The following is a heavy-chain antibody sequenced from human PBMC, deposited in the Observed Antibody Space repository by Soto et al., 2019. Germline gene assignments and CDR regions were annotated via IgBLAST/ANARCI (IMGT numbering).Heavy chain of an antibody. V-gene: IGHV3-30-3*01. CDR3: VCDEPWVVGATYYFDY. CDR1: GFTFSSYA. Sequence: GGSLRLSCAASGFTFSSYAMHWVRQAPGKGLEWVAVISYDGSNKYYADSVKGRFTISRDNSKNTLYLQMNSLRAEDTAVYYCVCDEPWVVGATYYFDYWGQGTLVTVSS. D-gene: IGHD1-26*01. J-gene: IGHJ4*02. CDR2: ISYDGSNK.